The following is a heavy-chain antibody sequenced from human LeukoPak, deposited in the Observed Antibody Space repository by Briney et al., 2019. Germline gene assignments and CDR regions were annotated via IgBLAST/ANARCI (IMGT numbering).Heavy chain of an antibody. V-gene: IGHV1-18*01. J-gene: IGHJ4*02. Sequence: ASVKVSCKASGYDFTSVGITWVRRAPGQGLEWMGWISPYNGNTRYAQKFQGRVAMTTDTSTTTAYMELRGLSFNDTAVYYCARAGSGSGWYFDYWGQGTLVTVSS. CDR2: ISPYNGNT. D-gene: IGHD6-19*01. CDR3: ARAGSGSGWYFDY. CDR1: GYDFTSVG.